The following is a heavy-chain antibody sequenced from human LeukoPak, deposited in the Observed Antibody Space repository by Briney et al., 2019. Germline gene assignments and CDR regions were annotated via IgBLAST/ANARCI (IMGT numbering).Heavy chain of an antibody. Sequence: PSETLPLTCTVSGGSISSSSYYWGWIRQPPGKGLEWIGSIYYSGTTYYNPSLKSRLTISVDTSKNQFSLSLTSVTAADTAAYYCARLIRGGYYYMDVWGKGTTVTVSS. CDR2: IYYSGTT. CDR3: ARLIRGGYYYMDV. V-gene: IGHV4-39*01. CDR1: GGSISSSSYY. J-gene: IGHJ6*03. D-gene: IGHD3-10*01.